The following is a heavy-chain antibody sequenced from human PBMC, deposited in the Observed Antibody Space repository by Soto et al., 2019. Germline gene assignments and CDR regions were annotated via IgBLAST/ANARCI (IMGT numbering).Heavy chain of an antibody. D-gene: IGHD5-18*01. J-gene: IGHJ4*02. CDR1: GFTFSSYW. CDR3: IRGDGDRYEGHGYLGRH. Sequence: EVQLVESGGGLVQPGGSLRLSCAASGFTFSSYWMHWVRQAPGKGLVWVSRINVDGSRISYADSVKGRCTISRDNAKNTLDLEMNSLGVEDTAVYYCIRGDGDRYEGHGYLGRHWGQGTLVTVST. V-gene: IGHV3-74*01. CDR2: INVDGSRI.